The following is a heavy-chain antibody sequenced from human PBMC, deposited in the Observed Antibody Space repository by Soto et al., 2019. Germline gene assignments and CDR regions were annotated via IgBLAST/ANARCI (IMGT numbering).Heavy chain of an antibody. Sequence: QVQLVQSGAEVKKPGSSVKVSCKASGGTFSSYAISWVRQAPGQGLEWMGGIIPIFGTANYAQKFQGRVTITVDESTSTAYMELSSLRSEDTAVYYCASRYYYVSGSYTHYYYGMDVWGQGTTVTVSS. D-gene: IGHD3-10*01. CDR1: GGTFSSYA. CDR3: ASRYYYVSGSYTHYYYGMDV. V-gene: IGHV1-69*01. CDR2: IIPIFGTA. J-gene: IGHJ6*02.